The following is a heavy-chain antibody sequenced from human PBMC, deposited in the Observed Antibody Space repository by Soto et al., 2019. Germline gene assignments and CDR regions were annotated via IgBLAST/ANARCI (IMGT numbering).Heavy chain of an antibody. D-gene: IGHD6-6*01. V-gene: IGHV2-70*01. CDR2: IDWDDDK. Sequence: SGPTLVNPTQTLTLTCTFSGFSLSTSGMCXSWIRQPPGKALEWLALIDWDDDKYYSTSLKTRLTISKDTSKNQVVLTMTNMDPVDTATYYCARIEYSRSPASGYFDYWGQGTLVTVPS. CDR3: ARIEYSRSPASGYFDY. J-gene: IGHJ4*02. CDR1: GFSLSTSGMC.